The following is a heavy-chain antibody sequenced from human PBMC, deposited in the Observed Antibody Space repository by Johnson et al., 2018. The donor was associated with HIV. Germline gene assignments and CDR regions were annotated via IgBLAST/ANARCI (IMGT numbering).Heavy chain of an antibody. V-gene: IGHV3-30*14. D-gene: IGHD2-15*01. CDR2: ISYDGSNK. CDR3: STGDIVVMLGARLLPLHDAFDI. Sequence: VQLVESGGGVVRPGRSLRLSCAASGFTFSSYAMHWVRQAPGKGLEWVAVISYDGSNKYYADSVKGRFTISSDNSKNTLYLQMSSLRTEDTAEYYCSTGDIVVMLGARLLPLHDAFDIWGQGTRVTVSS. J-gene: IGHJ3*02. CDR1: GFTFSSYA.